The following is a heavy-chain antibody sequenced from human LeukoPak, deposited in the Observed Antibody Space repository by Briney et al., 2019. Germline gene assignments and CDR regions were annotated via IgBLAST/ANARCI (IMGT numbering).Heavy chain of an antibody. Sequence: GGSLRLSCAASGFXFSGCDIHWVRQAPGKGLEWVALIRSDGSDKYYADSVKGRFTISRDNSKNTVFLQMNSLRAEDTAVYYCAKDIAAAGGPCAYWGRGTLVTVSS. CDR2: IRSDGSDK. CDR3: AKDIAAAGGPCAY. CDR1: GFXFSGCD. D-gene: IGHD6-13*01. V-gene: IGHV3-30*02. J-gene: IGHJ4*02.